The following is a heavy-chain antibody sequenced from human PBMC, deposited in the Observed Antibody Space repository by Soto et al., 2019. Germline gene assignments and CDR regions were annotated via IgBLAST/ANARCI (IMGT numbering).Heavy chain of an antibody. CDR2: IIPIFGTA. CDR3: ARVFYDFWSGYSLDYYYYYGMDV. CDR1: GGTFSSYA. Sequence: SVKVSCKASGGTFSSYAISWVRQAPGQGLEWMGGIIPIFGTANYAQKFQGRVTITADKSTSTAYMELSSLRSEDTAVYYCARVFYDFWSGYSLDYYYYYGMDVWGQGTTVTVSS. J-gene: IGHJ6*02. D-gene: IGHD3-3*01. V-gene: IGHV1-69*06.